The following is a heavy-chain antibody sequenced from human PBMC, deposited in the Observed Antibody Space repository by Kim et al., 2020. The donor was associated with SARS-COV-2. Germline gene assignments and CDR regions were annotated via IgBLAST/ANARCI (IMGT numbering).Heavy chain of an antibody. D-gene: IGHD3-16*02. J-gene: IGHJ6*02. V-gene: IGHV4-59*08. CDR1: GGSISSYY. CDR3: VRHHYDYVWGSYRYGMDV. CDR2: IYYSGST. Sequence: SETLSLTCTVSGGSISSYYWSWMRQPPGKGLEWIGYIYYSGSTNYNPSLKSRVTISVDTSKNQFSLKLSSVTAADTAVYYCVRHHYDYVWGSYRYGMDVWGQGTTVTVSS.